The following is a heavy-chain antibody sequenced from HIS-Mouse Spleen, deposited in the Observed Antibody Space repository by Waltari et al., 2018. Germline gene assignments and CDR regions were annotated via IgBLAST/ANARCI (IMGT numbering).Heavy chain of an antibody. D-gene: IGHD4-17*01. CDR1: GWSFGGYY. CDR2: INHSGST. Sequence: QVQLQQWGAGLFKPSETLSLTCAVYGWSFGGYYWSWIRQPPGKGLEWIGEINHSGSTNYNPSLKSRVTISVDTSKNQFSLKLSSVTAADTAVYYCAVPTTVTLTAFDIWGQGTMVTVSS. V-gene: IGHV4-34*01. J-gene: IGHJ3*02. CDR3: AVPTTVTLTAFDI.